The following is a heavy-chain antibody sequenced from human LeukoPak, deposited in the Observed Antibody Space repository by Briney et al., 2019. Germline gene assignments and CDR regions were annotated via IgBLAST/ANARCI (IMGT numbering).Heavy chain of an antibody. CDR1: GFTFSSFW. CDR2: IKQDGTEK. Sequence: PGGSLRLSCAVSGFTFSSFWMHWVRQAPGKGLEWVANIKQDGTEKWYVDSVKGRFTISRDNAKNSLYLQMNGLRAEDTAVYYCARRYFGLWGRGTLVTVSS. J-gene: IGHJ2*01. CDR3: ARRYFGL. V-gene: IGHV3-7*03.